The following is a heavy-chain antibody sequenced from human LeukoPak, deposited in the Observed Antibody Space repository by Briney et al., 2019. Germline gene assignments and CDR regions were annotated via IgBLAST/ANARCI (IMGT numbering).Heavy chain of an antibody. CDR2: ISSSSSYI. J-gene: IGHJ4*02. CDR1: GFTFITYS. CDR3: ARVALVSGPSYGSESEAADY. V-gene: IGHV3-21*01. D-gene: IGHD3-10*01. Sequence: KTGGSLRLSCAASGFTFITYSMNWVRQAPGKGLEWVSSISSSSSYIYYADSVRGRFTISRDNPKNSLYLQMNSLRAEDTAVYYCARVALVSGPSYGSESEAADYRGQGTLVTVSS.